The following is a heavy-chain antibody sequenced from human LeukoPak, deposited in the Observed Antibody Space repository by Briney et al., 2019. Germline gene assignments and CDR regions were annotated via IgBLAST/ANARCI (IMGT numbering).Heavy chain of an antibody. CDR3: AKDGGAVGLQRMDFDY. J-gene: IGHJ4*02. CDR1: GFTFDDYA. Sequence: GGSLRLSCAASGFTFDDYAMHWVRQAPGKGLEWVSGISWNSGSIGYADSVKGRFTISRDNAKNSLYLQMNSLRAEDTALYYCAKDGGAVGLQRMDFDYWGQGTLVTVSS. CDR2: ISWNSGSI. D-gene: IGHD1-26*01. V-gene: IGHV3-9*01.